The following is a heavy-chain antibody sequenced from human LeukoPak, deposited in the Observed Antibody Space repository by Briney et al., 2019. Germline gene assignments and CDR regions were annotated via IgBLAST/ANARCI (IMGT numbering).Heavy chain of an antibody. Sequence: GGSLRLSCAASGFTFSSYEMNWVRQAPGKGLEWVSYISSSGSTIYYADSVKGRFTISRNNAKNSLYLQMNSLRAEDTAVYYCARTAYDFWSGYYDYWGQGTLVTVSS. CDR3: ARTAYDFWSGYYDY. CDR1: GFTFSSYE. CDR2: ISSSGSTI. V-gene: IGHV3-48*03. J-gene: IGHJ4*02. D-gene: IGHD3-3*01.